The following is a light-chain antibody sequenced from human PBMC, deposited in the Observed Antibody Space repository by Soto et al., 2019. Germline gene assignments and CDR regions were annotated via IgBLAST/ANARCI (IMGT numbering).Light chain of an antibody. CDR3: QQSYSTLWA. J-gene: IGKJ1*01. CDR1: QSITIY. Sequence: DIQMTQSPSSLSASVGDRVTITCRASQSITIYLNWYQQKQGEXXNXXIFGASTLQSGVPSRFSGSGSGTDLTLTISSLQPEDCETYDCQQSYSTLWAFGQGTKVDIK. V-gene: IGKV1-39*01. CDR2: GAS.